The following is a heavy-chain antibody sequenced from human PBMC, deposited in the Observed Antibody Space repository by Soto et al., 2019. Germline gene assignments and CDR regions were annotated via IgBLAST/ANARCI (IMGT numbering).Heavy chain of an antibody. CDR1: GFTFSGYW. CDR2: IKQDGSEQ. V-gene: IGHV3-7*05. J-gene: IGHJ6*02. Sequence: EVQLVESGGGLVQPGGSLRLSCAASGFTFSGYWMSWVRQAPGKGLEWVANIKQDGSEQFYVDSVKGRFTISRDNAKNSLYLQMNGLRAEDTAVYYCAREAGWGQGTTVTVSS. CDR3: AREAG.